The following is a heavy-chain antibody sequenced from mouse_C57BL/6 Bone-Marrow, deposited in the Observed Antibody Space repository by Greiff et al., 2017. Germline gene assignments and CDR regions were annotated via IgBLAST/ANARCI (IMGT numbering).Heavy chain of an antibody. CDR3: ARSYSSSHPLMDY. J-gene: IGHJ4*01. Sequence: VQLQQSGPVLVKPGASVKMSCKASGYTFTDYYMNWVKQSHGKSLEWIGVINPYNGGTSYNQKFKGKATLTVDKSSSTAYMELNSLTSEDSAVYYCARSYSSSHPLMDYWGQGTSVTVSS. V-gene: IGHV1-19*01. D-gene: IGHD1-1*01. CDR2: INPYNGGT. CDR1: GYTFTDYY.